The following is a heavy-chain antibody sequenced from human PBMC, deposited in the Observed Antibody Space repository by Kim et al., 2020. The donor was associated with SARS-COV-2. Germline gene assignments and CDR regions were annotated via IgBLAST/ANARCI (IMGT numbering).Heavy chain of an antibody. Sequence: GGSLRLSCAASGFTFSSYSMNWVRQAPGKGLEWVSSISSSSSYTYYADSVKGRFTISRDNAKNSLYLQMNSLRAEDTAVYYCATHRGCSGNEFDYWGQGTLVTVSS. CDR3: ATHRGCSGNEFDY. CDR1: GFTFSSYS. CDR2: ISSSSSYT. V-gene: IGHV3-21*01. J-gene: IGHJ4*02. D-gene: IGHD5-12*01.